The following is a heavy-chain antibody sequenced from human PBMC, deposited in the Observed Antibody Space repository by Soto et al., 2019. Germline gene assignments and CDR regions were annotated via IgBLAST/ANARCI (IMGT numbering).Heavy chain of an antibody. J-gene: IGHJ5*02. V-gene: IGHV1-18*04. D-gene: IGHD3-22*01. CDR3: ASARRGYYQNNWFDP. CDR2: ISAYNGNT. Sequence: QVQLVQSGAEVKKPGASVKVSCKASGYTFTSYGISWVRQAPGQGLEWMGWISAYNGNTNYAQKLQGRVTMTTDTSTSTEYMELRSLRSDDTAVYYCASARRGYYQNNWFDPWGQGTLVTVAS. CDR1: GYTFTSYG.